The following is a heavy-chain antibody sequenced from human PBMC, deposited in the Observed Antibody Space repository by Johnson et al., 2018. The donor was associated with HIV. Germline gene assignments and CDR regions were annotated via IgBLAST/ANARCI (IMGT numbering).Heavy chain of an antibody. Sequence: VQLVESGGGVVRPGGSLRLSCAASEFTFDDYAMHWVRQSPGKGLEWVSLISWNGGSTYYVDSVKGRFTISRDNSEDSLHLQMNSLRPEDTALYYCAKARERWDPLLDAFDDWGQGTMVIVSS. J-gene: IGHJ3*01. CDR2: ISWNGGST. CDR3: AKARERWDPLLDAFDD. D-gene: IGHD1-26*01. V-gene: IGHV3-43D*03. CDR1: EFTFDDYA.